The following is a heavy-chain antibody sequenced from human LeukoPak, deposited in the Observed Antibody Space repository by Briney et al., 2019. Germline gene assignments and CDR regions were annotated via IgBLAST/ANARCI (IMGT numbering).Heavy chain of an antibody. J-gene: IGHJ6*03. V-gene: IGHV1-2*02. CDR1: GYTFTSYG. CDR3: ACSSGSYSLPHYYYMDV. Sequence: GASVKVSCKASGYTFTSYGISWVRQAPGQGLEWMGWINPNSGGTNYAQKFQGRVTMTRDTSISTAYMELSRLRSDDTAVYYCACSSGSYSLPHYYYMDVWGKGTTVTVSS. CDR2: INPNSGGT. D-gene: IGHD3-10*01.